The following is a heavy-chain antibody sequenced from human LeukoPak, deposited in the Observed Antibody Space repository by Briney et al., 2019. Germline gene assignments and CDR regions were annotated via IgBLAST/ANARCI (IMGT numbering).Heavy chain of an antibody. CDR3: ARGSTFGGVISDF. V-gene: IGHV3-66*01. CDR2: IYSGGST. Sequence: GGSLRLSCAASGFTVSSNYMSWVRQAPGKGLEWVSVIYSGGSTYYADSVKGRFTISRDNSKNTLYLQMNSLRVEDTGIYFCARGSTFGGVISDFWGQGTLVTVSS. D-gene: IGHD3-16*02. CDR1: GFTVSSNY. J-gene: IGHJ4*02.